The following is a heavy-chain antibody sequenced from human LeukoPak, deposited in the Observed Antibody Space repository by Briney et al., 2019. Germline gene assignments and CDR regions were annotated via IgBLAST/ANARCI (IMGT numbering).Heavy chain of an antibody. D-gene: IGHD3-10*01. Sequence: GGSLRLSCAASGFTFSSYSMNWVRQAPGKGLEWVSYISSSSSTIYYADSVKGRFTISRDNAKNSLYLQMNSLRAEDTAVYYCARVLGSYALDYWGQGTLVTVS. V-gene: IGHV3-48*01. CDR2: ISSSSSTI. J-gene: IGHJ4*02. CDR3: ARVLGSYALDY. CDR1: GFTFSSYS.